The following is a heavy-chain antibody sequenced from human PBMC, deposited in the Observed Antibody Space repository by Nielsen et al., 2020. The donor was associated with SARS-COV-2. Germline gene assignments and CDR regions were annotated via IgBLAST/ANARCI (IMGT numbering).Heavy chain of an antibody. J-gene: IGHJ6*02. CDR1: GFPLDDFG. CDR2: FNWNGGST. CDR3: VRQTHYYYYYGMDV. Sequence: SFADSGFPLDDFGMRWVRHTPGKGLERVTCFNWNGGSTGYAVSVKGRFTISRDNAKNSLYLQMNSLRVEDTALYHCVRQTHYYYYYGMDVWGQGTTVTVSS. V-gene: IGHV3-20*02.